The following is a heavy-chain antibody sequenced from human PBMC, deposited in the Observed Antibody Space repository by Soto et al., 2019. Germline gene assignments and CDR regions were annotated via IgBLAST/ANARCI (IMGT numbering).Heavy chain of an antibody. Sequence: GGSLRLSCAASGFAFSSYAMSWVRQAPGKGLEWVSAISGSGGSTYYADSVRGRFTISRDNSKNTLYLRMNSLRAEDTAVYYCARDTHLYCSSTSCSALDYWGQGTLVTVSS. CDR1: GFAFSSYA. CDR2: ISGSGGST. V-gene: IGHV3-23*01. CDR3: ARDTHLYCSSTSCSALDY. D-gene: IGHD2-2*01. J-gene: IGHJ4*02.